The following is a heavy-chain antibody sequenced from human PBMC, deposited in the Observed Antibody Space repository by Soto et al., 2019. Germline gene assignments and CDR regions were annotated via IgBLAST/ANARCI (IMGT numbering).Heavy chain of an antibody. V-gene: IGHV1-18*01. CDR3: ARDIYCTNGVCYSGGFDY. CDR2: ISAYNGNT. Sequence: ASVKVSCQASGYTFTSYGISWVRQAPGQGLEWMGWISAYNGNTNYAQKLQGRVTMTTDTSTSTAYMELRSLRSDDTAVYYCARDIYCTNGVCYSGGFDYWGQGTLVTVSS. CDR1: GYTFTSYG. D-gene: IGHD2-8*01. J-gene: IGHJ4*02.